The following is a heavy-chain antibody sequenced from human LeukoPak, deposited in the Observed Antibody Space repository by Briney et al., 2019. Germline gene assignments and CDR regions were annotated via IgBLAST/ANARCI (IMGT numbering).Heavy chain of an antibody. CDR3: ARGGSYYEIYFDY. D-gene: IGHD1-26*01. CDR1: GGSISSSSYY. J-gene: IGHJ4*02. Sequence: PSETLSLTCTVSGGSISSSSYYWGWVRQAPGKGLEWVSSISSSSSYIYYADSVKGRFTISRDNAKNSLYLQMNSLRAEDTAVYYCARGGSYYEIYFDYWGQGTLVTVSS. CDR2: ISSSSSYI. V-gene: IGHV3-21*01.